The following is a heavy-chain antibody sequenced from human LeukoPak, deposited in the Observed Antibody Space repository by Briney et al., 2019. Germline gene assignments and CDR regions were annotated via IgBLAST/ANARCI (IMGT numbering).Heavy chain of an antibody. CDR2: INPSGGST. CDR1: GYTLTSYY. CDR3: ARRVLVGEGYDMDV. V-gene: IGHV1-46*01. D-gene: IGHD3-10*01. Sequence: ASVKVSCKASGYTLTSYYMHWVRQAPGQGLEWMGIINPSGGSTRYAQKFQGRVTITADESTSTAYMELSSLRSEDTAVYYCARRVLVGEGYDMDVWGQGTTVTVSS. J-gene: IGHJ6*02.